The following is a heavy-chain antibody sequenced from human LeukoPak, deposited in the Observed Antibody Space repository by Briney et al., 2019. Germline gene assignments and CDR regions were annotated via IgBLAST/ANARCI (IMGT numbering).Heavy chain of an antibody. CDR3: ARVWETYRHYYYYGMDV. Sequence: GGSLRLSCADSGFTFSSYAMHWVRQAPGKGLEWVAVISYDGSNKYYADSVKGRFTISRDNSKNTLYLQMNSLRAEDTAVYYCARVWETYRHYYYYGMDVWGQGTTVTVSS. J-gene: IGHJ6*02. CDR1: GFTFSSYA. CDR2: ISYDGSNK. V-gene: IGHV3-30*04. D-gene: IGHD1-26*01.